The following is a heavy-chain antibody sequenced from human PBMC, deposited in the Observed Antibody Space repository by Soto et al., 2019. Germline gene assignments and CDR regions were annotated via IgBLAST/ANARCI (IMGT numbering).Heavy chain of an antibody. CDR2: VSAYNGNT. V-gene: IGHV1-18*01. D-gene: IGHD2-15*01. J-gene: IGHJ4*02. CDR3: ARVTRNCSGGSCNLHY. Sequence: GASVKVSCKASGYTFTNYGISWMRQAPGQGLDWMGWVSAYNGNTDYAQKLQGRVTMTTDTSTSTAYMELRSLRSDDTALYYCARVTRNCSGGSCNLHYWGQGTLVTVSS. CDR1: GYTFTNYG.